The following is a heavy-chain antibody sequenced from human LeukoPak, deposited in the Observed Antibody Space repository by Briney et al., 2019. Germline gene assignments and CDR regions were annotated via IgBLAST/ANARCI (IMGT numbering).Heavy chain of an antibody. CDR2: TYPGGGT. CDR1: GFSVSGNR. J-gene: IGHJ4*02. Sequence: GGSLRLSCAASGFSVSGNRVSWVRQAPGKGLEWVSITYPGGGTHYADSVKGRFTISRDDSKNTLYLQMSSLRAEDTAVYYCVKDTRIVVVTAKYYFDYWGQGTLVTVSS. V-gene: IGHV3-53*05. D-gene: IGHD2-21*02. CDR3: VKDTRIVVVTAKYYFDY.